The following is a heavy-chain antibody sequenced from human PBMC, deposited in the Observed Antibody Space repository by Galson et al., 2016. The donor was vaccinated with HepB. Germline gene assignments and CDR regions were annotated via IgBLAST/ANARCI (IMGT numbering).Heavy chain of an antibody. CDR3: ARQAYYYDTRGYYHRHPDY. Sequence: ETLSLTCTVSGGSISSSNYYWGWIRQPPGKGLEWIGTIYYSGFTYYNPSPKSRVTISVDTSKNQFSLNLSPVTAADTAVYYCARQAYYYDTRGYYHRHPDYWGQGTLVTVSS. D-gene: IGHD3-22*01. CDR2: IYYSGFT. J-gene: IGHJ4*02. CDR1: GGSISSSNYY. V-gene: IGHV4-39*01.